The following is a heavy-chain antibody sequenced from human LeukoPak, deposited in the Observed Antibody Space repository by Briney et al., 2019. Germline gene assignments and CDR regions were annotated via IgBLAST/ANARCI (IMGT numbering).Heavy chain of an antibody. J-gene: IGHJ5*02. CDR1: GGSISSSSYY. V-gene: IGHV4-39*07. D-gene: IGHD2-15*01. CDR3: ARDADPTHCSGGSCYSGEHNWFDP. CDR2: IYYSGST. Sequence: SETLSLTCTVSGGSISSSSYYWGWIRQPPGKGLEWIGSIYYSGSTYYNPSLKSRVTISVDTSKNQFSLKLGSVTAADTAVYYCARDADPTHCSGGSCYSGEHNWFDPWGQGTLVTVSS.